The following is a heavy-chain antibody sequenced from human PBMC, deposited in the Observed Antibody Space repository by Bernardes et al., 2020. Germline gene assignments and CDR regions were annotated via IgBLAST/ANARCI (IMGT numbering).Heavy chain of an antibody. J-gene: IGHJ4*02. CDR2: ISGSGGRT. CDR1: GFTFRSYA. D-gene: IGHD2-2*01. CDR3: AKDDSDCSNTNCPRDYFDY. Sequence: GGSLRLSCAASGFTFRSYAMSWVRQAPGKGLEWVSAISGSGGRTYYADSVKGRFTISRDNSKNTLYVQMNSLRAEDTAVYYCAKDDSDCSNTNCPRDYFDYWGQGTLVTVSS. V-gene: IGHV3-23*01.